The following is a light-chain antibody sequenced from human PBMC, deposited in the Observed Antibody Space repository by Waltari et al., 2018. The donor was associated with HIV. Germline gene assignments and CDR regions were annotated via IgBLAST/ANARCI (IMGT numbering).Light chain of an antibody. CDR3: QQYNNWPRT. V-gene: IGKV3-15*01. CDR2: GAS. CDR1: QSVSSN. J-gene: IGKJ1*01. Sequence: EIVLTQSPVSLPLSPGERATLSCRASQSVSSNLAWYQQKPGQAHSLLLYGASTRATGIPARFSGSGSGTEFTLTIDSLQPDDFTLYYCQQYNNWPRTFGQGTKVEI.